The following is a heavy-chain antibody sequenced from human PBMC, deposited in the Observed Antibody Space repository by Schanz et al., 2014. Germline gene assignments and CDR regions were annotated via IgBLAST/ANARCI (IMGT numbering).Heavy chain of an antibody. CDR3: AKALESCPGGRCSRGYFDY. Sequence: EVQLVESGGGLIQPGGSLRLSCAASGITFSSHSFNWVRQAPGKGLEWISYITYNGGTIYYADSVKGRFTISRDNTKNSLFLQLNSLRADDAAVYYCAKALESCPGGRCSRGYFDYWGQGTLXTVSS. D-gene: IGHD2-15*01. V-gene: IGHV3-48*04. CDR2: ITYNGGTI. CDR1: GITFSSHS. J-gene: IGHJ4*02.